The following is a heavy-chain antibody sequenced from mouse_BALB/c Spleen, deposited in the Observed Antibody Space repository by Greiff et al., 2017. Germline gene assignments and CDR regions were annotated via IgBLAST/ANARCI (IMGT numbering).Heavy chain of an antibody. CDR3: ARDTNPAAMDY. J-gene: IGHJ4*01. CDR2: IWGDGST. Sequence: VQVVESGPGLVAPSQSVSITCTVSGFSLTGYGVNWVRQPPGKGLEWLGVIWGDGSTDYNSALKSRLSISKDNSKSQVFLKMNSLQTDDTARYYCARDTNPAAMDYWGQGTSVTVSS. V-gene: IGHV2-6-7*01. CDR1: GFSLTGYG.